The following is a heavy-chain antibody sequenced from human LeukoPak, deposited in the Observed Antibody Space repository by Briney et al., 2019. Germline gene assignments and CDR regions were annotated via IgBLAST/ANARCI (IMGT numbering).Heavy chain of an antibody. D-gene: IGHD3-9*01. J-gene: IGHJ6*02. Sequence: ASVKVSCKASGYTFTSYAMNWVRQAPGQGLEWMGCINTNTGNPTYAQGFTGRFVFSLDTSVSTAYLQISSLKAEDTAVYYCARDLPLRYFDWLTRYYYYGMDVWGQGTTVTVSS. CDR3: ARDLPLRYFDWLTRYYYYGMDV. CDR2: INTNTGNP. CDR1: GYTFTSYA. V-gene: IGHV7-4-1*02.